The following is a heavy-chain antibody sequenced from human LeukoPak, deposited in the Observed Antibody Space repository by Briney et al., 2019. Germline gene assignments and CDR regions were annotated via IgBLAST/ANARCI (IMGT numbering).Heavy chain of an antibody. D-gene: IGHD2-2*01. Sequence: PGGSLRLSCAASGFSFSSYSMTWVRQAPGKGLEWVSFIRYDGTNKYYTDSVKGRFTISRDNSMNTLYLQMNSLRAEDTAVYYSAQVRDPYCSTTSCHLPSSGFAQWGQGTLVTVSS. CDR1: GFSFSSYS. V-gene: IGHV3-30*02. J-gene: IGHJ4*02. CDR3: AQVRDPYCSTTSCHLPSSGFAQ. CDR2: IRYDGTNK.